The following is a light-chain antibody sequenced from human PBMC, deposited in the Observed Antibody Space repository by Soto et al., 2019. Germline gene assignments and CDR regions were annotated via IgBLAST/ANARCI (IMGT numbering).Light chain of an antibody. CDR3: QQGYSNPWT. V-gene: IGKV1-33*01. CDR2: DAS. J-gene: IGKJ1*01. CDR1: QDITNS. Sequence: DIQMTQSPSSLSASVGDRVTITCQASQDITNSLNWYQQKPGKAPNLLIFDASNLDAGVPSRFSGSGSGTYFTFTIHSLQPEDVATYYCQQGYSNPWTFGQGTKVDSK.